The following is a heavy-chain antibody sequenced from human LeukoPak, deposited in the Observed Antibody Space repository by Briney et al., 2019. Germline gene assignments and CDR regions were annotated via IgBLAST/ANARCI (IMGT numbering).Heavy chain of an antibody. CDR1: GYTFTSYG. Sequence: ASVKVSCKASGYTFTSYGISWVRQAPGQGLEWMGWISAYNGNTNYAQKLQGRVTVTTDTSTSTAYMELRSLRSDDTAVYYCARVPPTQIQLWLGEFWGQGTMVTVSS. J-gene: IGHJ3*01. CDR3: ARVPPTQIQLWLGEF. D-gene: IGHD5-18*01. CDR2: ISAYNGNT. V-gene: IGHV1-18*01.